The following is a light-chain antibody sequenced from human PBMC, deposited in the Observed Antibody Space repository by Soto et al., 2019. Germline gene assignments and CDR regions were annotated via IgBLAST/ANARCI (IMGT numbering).Light chain of an antibody. CDR2: ATS. CDR1: QSIGNY. Sequence: DIQMTQYPSSLSASIGDRVTITCRAGQSIGNYLNWYQQKPGKAPNLLIYATSSLQSGVPSRFSGSGSGTEFTLTISSLQREDFAIYYCKQSYSSTWTFGQGTKVDIK. CDR3: KQSYSSTWT. J-gene: IGKJ1*01. V-gene: IGKV1-39*01.